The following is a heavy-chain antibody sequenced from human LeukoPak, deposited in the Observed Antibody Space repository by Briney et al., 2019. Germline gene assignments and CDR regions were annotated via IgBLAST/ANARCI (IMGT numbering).Heavy chain of an antibody. J-gene: IGHJ4*02. V-gene: IGHV4-34*01. D-gene: IGHD3-22*01. CDR2: INHSGST. CDR3: TRGGDDSSGYFPFDY. Sequence: SETLSLTCAVYGVSFSGYSWSWIRQPPGKGLEWIGKINHSGSTNYNPSLKSRVTISVDTSKNQFSLKLSSVIAADTAVYYCTRGGDDSSGYFPFDYWGQGTLVTVSS. CDR1: GVSFSGYS.